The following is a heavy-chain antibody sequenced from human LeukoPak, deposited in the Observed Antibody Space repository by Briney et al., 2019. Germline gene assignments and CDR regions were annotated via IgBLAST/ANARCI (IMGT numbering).Heavy chain of an antibody. D-gene: IGHD4-17*01. CDR2: IYYSGST. V-gene: IGHV4-59*01. J-gene: IGHJ6*02. CDR3: ARDINGRYYYGMDV. Sequence: SETLSLTCTVSGGSISSYYWSWIRQPPGKGLEWIGYIYYSGSTNYNPSLKSRVTISVDTSKNQFSLKLSSVTAADTAVYYCARDINGRYYYGMDVWGQGTTVTVSS. CDR1: GGSISSYY.